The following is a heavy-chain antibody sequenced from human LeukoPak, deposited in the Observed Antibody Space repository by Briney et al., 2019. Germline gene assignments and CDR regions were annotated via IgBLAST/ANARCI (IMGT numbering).Heavy chain of an antibody. CDR3: AKEDYSGNSDYFDY. D-gene: IGHD4-23*01. J-gene: IGHJ4*02. Sequence: GGSLRLSCAASGFTFSSNAMTWVRQAPGKGLEWVSSISGSGGSTYYPDSVKGRFTISRDNSKNTLYLQMNSLRAEDTAVYYCAKEDYSGNSDYFDYWGQGTLVTVSS. CDR2: ISGSGGST. CDR1: GFTFSSNA. V-gene: IGHV3-23*01.